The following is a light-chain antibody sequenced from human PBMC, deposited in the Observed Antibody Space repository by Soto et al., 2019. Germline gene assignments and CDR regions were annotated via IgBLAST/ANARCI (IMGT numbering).Light chain of an antibody. Sequence: QSALTQPVSVSGSPGQSITNSCTGTSSDVGSYNLVSWYQQHPGKAPKLMIYEGSKRPSGVSNRFSGSKSGNMASLTISGLQAEDEADYYCCSYAGSSSYVFGTGTKLTVL. CDR3: CSYAGSSSYV. CDR2: EGS. CDR1: SSDVGSYNL. V-gene: IGLV2-23*01. J-gene: IGLJ1*01.